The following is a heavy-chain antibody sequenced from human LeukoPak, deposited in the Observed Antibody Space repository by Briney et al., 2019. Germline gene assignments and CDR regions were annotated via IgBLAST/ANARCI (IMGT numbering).Heavy chain of an antibody. CDR2: FSSSSSTI. Sequence: PGGSPRLYYAASGVTFSSYSMTWVRQAAGTGLPLVSSFSSSSSTIYYADSVKGRFTISRDNAKNSLYLQMNSLRAEDTAVYYCAREDYDSSGYRTFFDYWGQGTLVTVSS. CDR3: AREDYDSSGYRTFFDY. D-gene: IGHD3-22*01. CDR1: GVTFSSYS. J-gene: IGHJ4*02. V-gene: IGHV3-48*01.